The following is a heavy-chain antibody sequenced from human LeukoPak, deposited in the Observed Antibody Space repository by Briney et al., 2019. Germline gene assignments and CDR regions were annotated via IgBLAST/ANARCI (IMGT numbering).Heavy chain of an antibody. CDR2: IYYSGST. V-gene: IGHV4-59*08. CDR1: GGSISSYY. J-gene: IGHJ5*02. Sequence: SETLSLTCTVSGGSISSYYWSWIRQPPGKGLEWVGYIYYSGSTNYNPSLKSRVTISVDTSKNQFSLKLSSVTAADTAVYYCARTYYYDSSGYPPNWFDPWGQGTLVTVSS. CDR3: ARTYYYDSSGYPPNWFDP. D-gene: IGHD3-22*01.